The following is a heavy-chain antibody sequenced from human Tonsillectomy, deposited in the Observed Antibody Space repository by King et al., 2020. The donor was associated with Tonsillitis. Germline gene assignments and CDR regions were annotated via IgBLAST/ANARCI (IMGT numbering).Heavy chain of an antibody. V-gene: IGHV3-30*03. CDR3: ARPGIGRHDNSGTDAFDV. CDR1: GFIFSNYG. D-gene: IGHD3-22*01. CDR2: ISYDGSNK. Sequence: QLVQSGGGAVQPGRSLRLSCVASGFIFSNYGLHWVRQAPGKALEWVVLISYDGSNKYYSDSVKGRFTISRDNSRNTLFLQMNSLTAEDTAMYYCARPGIGRHDNSGTDAFDVWGQGTMVTVSS. J-gene: IGHJ3*01.